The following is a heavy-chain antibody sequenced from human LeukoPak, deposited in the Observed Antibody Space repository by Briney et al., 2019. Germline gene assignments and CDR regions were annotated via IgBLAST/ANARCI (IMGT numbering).Heavy chain of an antibody. CDR2: ISGSGNVT. J-gene: IGHJ4*02. V-gene: IGHV3-23*01. Sequence: PGGSPRLSCVGSGFTFAKYAMTWVREAPGKGLEWVSVISGSGNVTYYAESVKGRFTISRDNSKRTLYLQMDSLRADDTAIYYCAKDRAGANWGQGTLVLVSS. CDR1: GFTFAKYA. CDR3: AKDRAGAN.